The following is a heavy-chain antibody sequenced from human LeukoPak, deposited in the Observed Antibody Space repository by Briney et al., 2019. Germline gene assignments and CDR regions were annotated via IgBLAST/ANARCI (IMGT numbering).Heavy chain of an antibody. V-gene: IGHV1-69*04. Sequence: RASVKVSCKASGGTFSSYAINWVRQAPGQGLEWMGRIIPMLGTVNYAQKFQGRVTIIADKFTSTAYMELSSLRSEDTAMYYCARPTWRAVPIPLFDYWGQGTLVTVSS. J-gene: IGHJ4*02. CDR1: GGTFSSYA. D-gene: IGHD4-11*01. CDR2: IIPMLGTV. CDR3: ARPTWRAVPIPLFDY.